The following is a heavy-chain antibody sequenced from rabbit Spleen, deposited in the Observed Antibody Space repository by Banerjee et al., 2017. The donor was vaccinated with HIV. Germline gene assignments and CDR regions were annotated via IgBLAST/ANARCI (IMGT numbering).Heavy chain of an antibody. D-gene: IGHD1-1*01. CDR2: IDTGSSGFT. CDR3: ARDTSSSFSSYGMDL. Sequence: QSLEVSGGDLVKPGASLTLTCTASGFSFSSSDYMCWVRQAPGKGLEWISCIDTGSSGFTYFATWAKGRFTCSKTSSTTVTLQMTRLTAADMATYFCARDTSSSFSSYGMDLWGPGTLVTVS. CDR1: GFSFSSSDY. V-gene: IGHV1S40*01. J-gene: IGHJ6*01.